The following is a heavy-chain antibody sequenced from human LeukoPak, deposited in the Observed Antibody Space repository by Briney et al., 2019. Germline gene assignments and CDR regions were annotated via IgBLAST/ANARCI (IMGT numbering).Heavy chain of an antibody. Sequence: ASVKVSCKASGGTFSSYAISWVRQAPGQGLEWMGWISGYKGLTKYAQKFQGRVTMTTDTSTTTVYMELRSLRPDDTAVYYCARDVGSTSTNWFDSWGQGTLVTVSS. D-gene: IGHD2-2*01. CDR3: ARDVGSTSTNWFDS. V-gene: IGHV1-18*01. J-gene: IGHJ5*01. CDR1: GGTFSSYA. CDR2: ISGYKGLT.